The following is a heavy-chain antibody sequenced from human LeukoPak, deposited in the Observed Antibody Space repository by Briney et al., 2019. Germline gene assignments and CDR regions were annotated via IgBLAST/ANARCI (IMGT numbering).Heavy chain of an antibody. CDR2: ISGSGGST. Sequence: PGRSLRLSCAASGFTFSSYAMSWVRQAPGKGLEWVSAISGSGGSTYYADSVKGRFTVSRDNSKNTLYLQMNSLRAEDTAVYYCAKGVVVITTRSSFYYYGMDVWGQGTTVTVSS. V-gene: IGHV3-23*01. D-gene: IGHD3-22*01. J-gene: IGHJ6*02. CDR3: AKGVVVITTRSSFYYYGMDV. CDR1: GFTFSSYA.